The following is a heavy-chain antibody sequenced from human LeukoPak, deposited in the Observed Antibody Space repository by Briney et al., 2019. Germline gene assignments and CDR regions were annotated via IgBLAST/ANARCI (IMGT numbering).Heavy chain of an antibody. V-gene: IGHV3-23*01. CDR3: ARSINYSNYLLDY. CDR2: ISASGVTT. D-gene: IGHD4-11*01. J-gene: IGHJ4*02. CDR1: GFNFEDYD. Sequence: PGGSPRLSRAASGFNFEDYDMTWVRQAPGKGLEWVASISASGVTTNYADSVRGRFTISRDNSNKVAYLRMNSLSAEDTAVYYCARSINYSNYLLDYWGQGTRVTVSS.